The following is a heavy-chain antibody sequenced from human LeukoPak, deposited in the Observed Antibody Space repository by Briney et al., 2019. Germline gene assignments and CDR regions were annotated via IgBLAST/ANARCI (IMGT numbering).Heavy chain of an antibody. CDR2: INPNSGGT. V-gene: IGHV1-2*02. J-gene: IGHJ4*02. Sequence: ASVKVSCKASGYTFTSYGISWVRQAPGHGLEWMGWINPNSGGTNYAQKFQGRVTMTRDTSISTAYMELSRLRSDDTAVYYCARDTRPRGYSYGIPDYWGQGTLVTVSS. CDR1: GYTFTSYG. D-gene: IGHD5-18*01. CDR3: ARDTRPRGYSYGIPDY.